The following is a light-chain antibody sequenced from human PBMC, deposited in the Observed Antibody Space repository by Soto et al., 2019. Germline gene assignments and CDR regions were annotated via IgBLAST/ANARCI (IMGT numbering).Light chain of an antibody. CDR3: HSYTSSTTYV. J-gene: IGLJ1*01. V-gene: IGLV2-14*03. Sequence: QSVLTQPASVSGSPGQSITISCTGTSSDVGGYHYVSWYQHHPGKAPKLMIYDVSTRPSGVSNRFSGSKSGNTASLTISGLQAEDEADYYCHSYTSSTTYVFGTGTKVTVL. CDR1: SSDVGGYHY. CDR2: DVS.